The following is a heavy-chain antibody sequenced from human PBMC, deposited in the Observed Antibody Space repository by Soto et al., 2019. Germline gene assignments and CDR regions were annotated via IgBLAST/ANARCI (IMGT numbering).Heavy chain of an antibody. CDR1: GGTFSSYA. CDR2: IIPIFGAA. V-gene: IGHV1-69*01. J-gene: IGHJ6*02. CDR3: ARILGHSTTWYLNALDV. Sequence: QVLLVQSGAEVKKPGSSVKVSCKASGGTFSSYAIVWVRQAPGQGLKWMGGIIPIFGAANYAQKFQGRVTVTADESTSTAYMDLSSLRSEDTAVYYCARILGHSTTWYLNALDVWGQGTTVTVSS. D-gene: IGHD6-13*01.